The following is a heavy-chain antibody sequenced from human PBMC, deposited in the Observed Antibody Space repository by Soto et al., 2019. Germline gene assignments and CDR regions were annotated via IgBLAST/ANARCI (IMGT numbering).Heavy chain of an antibody. CDR1: GFTFSSYS. CDR2: ISSSSSSSSSSYT. J-gene: IGHJ4*02. Sequence: GGSLRLSCAASGFTFSSYSMNWVRQAPGKGLEWVSSISSSSSSSSSSYTNYADSVKGRFTISRDYAKNSLYLQMNSLRADDNAVFYCARAYCSSTSCHDYWGQGTLVTVSS. V-gene: IGHV3-21*04. CDR3: ARAYCSSTSCHDY. D-gene: IGHD2-2*01.